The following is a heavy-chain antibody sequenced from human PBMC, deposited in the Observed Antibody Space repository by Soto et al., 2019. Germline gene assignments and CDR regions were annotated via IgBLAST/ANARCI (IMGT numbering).Heavy chain of an antibody. D-gene: IGHD3-9*01. CDR3: RVTGLSEVDY. CDR1: GYTFSGFY. V-gene: IGHV1-2*02. Sequence: QVQLVQSGAEVKKTGASVKVSCRTSGYTFSGFYIHWVRQAPGQGLESMGWIYPDSGGTDYAQKCQGRVTMTRDTSISTAYMELSRLRSDDTAVYYCRVTGLSEVDYWGQGTLVTVSS. J-gene: IGHJ4*02. CDR2: IYPDSGGT.